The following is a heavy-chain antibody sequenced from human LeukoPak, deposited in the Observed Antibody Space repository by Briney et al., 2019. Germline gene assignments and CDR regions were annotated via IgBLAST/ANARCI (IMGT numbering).Heavy chain of an antibody. CDR2: ISYDGSNK. Sequence: GGSLRLSCAASGFTFSSYGMRWVRQAPGKGLEWVAVISYDGSNKYYADSVKGRFTISRDNSKNTLYLQMNSLRAEDTAVYYCAMKTTAYYYYGMDVWGQGTTVTVSS. V-gene: IGHV3-30*03. CDR3: AMKTTAYYYYGMDV. J-gene: IGHJ6*02. D-gene: IGHD4-11*01. CDR1: GFTFSSYG.